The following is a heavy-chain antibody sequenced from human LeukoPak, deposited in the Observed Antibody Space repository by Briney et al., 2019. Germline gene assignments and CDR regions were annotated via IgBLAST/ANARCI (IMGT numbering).Heavy chain of an antibody. CDR3: AMSWIQLWNGAFDI. Sequence: ASVKVSCKASGYTFTSYAMNWVRQAPGQGLEWMGWINTNTGNPTYAQGFTGRFVFSLDTSVSTAYLQISSLKAEDTAVYYCAMSWIQLWNGAFDIWGQGTMVTVSS. V-gene: IGHV7-4-1*02. J-gene: IGHJ3*02. D-gene: IGHD5-18*01. CDR1: GYTFTSYA. CDR2: INTNTGNP.